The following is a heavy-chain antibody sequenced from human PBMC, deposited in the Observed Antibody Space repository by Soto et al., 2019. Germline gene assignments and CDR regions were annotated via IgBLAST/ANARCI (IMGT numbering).Heavy chain of an antibody. CDR2: IYHSGSI. CDR3: ARDLAAEYCSGGACSTNYYFDL. CDR1: SGSISSSNW. J-gene: IGHJ2*01. D-gene: IGHD2-15*01. Sequence: QVQLQESGPGLVKPSGTLSLTCAVSSGSISSSNWWSWVRQPPGKGLEWIGDIYHSGSINYNPSLSSRLTISVDKSKNQFSLKLTSVTAADTAVYYCARDLAAEYCSGGACSTNYYFDLWGRGTLVTVSS. V-gene: IGHV4-4*02.